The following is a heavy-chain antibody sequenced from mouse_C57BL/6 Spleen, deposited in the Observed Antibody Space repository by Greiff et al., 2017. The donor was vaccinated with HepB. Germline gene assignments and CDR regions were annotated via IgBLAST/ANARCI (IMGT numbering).Heavy chain of an antibody. J-gene: IGHJ3*01. D-gene: IGHD2-2*01. CDR1: GFTFSNYW. CDR2: IRLKSDNYAT. Sequence: EVKLEESGGGLVQPGGSMKLSCVASGFTFSNYWMNWVRQSPEKGLEWVAQIRLKSDNYATHYAESVKGRFTISRDDSKSSVYLQMNNLRAEDTGSYYCPSNMVTSWFAYWGQGTLVTVSA. CDR3: PSNMVTSWFAY. V-gene: IGHV6-3*01.